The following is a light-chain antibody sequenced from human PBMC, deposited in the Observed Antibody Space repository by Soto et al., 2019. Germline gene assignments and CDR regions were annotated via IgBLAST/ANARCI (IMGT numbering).Light chain of an antibody. CDR3: SSYTSSSTPGV. CDR1: SSDVGTYNY. J-gene: IGLJ3*02. CDR2: EVS. Sequence: QSALTQPASVSGSPGQSITISCPGTSSDVGTYNYVSWYQHHPGKAPKLMIYEVSNRPSGVSNRFSGSKSGNTASLTISGLQAEDEADYYCSSYTSSSTPGVFGGGTKLTVL. V-gene: IGLV2-14*01.